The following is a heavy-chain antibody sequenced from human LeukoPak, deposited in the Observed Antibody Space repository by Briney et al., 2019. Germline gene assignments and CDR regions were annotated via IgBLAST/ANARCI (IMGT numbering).Heavy chain of an antibody. V-gene: IGHV4-59*01. CDR3: VVYIAGGGGRGY. J-gene: IGHJ4*02. CDR2: ISYRGSM. Sequence: SETLSLTCTVSGDSTSSDHWSWVRQPPGKGLDWIGHISYRGSMIYNPSLESRVSISLDTSNNQFSLKPTTLTAADTAVYYCVVYIAGGGGRGYWGQGTLVTVSS. D-gene: IGHD1-26*01. CDR1: GDSTSSDH.